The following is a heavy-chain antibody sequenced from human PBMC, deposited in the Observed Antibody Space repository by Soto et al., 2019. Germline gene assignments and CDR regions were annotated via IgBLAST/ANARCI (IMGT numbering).Heavy chain of an antibody. D-gene: IGHD2-2*02. J-gene: IGHJ4*02. CDR2: ISSSSSYI. CDR3: ANTPRGNRPPFDY. V-gene: IGHV3-21*01. Sequence: GGSLRLSCAASGFTFSSYSMNWVHQAPGKGLEWVSSISSSSSYIYYADSVKGRFTISRDNAKNSLYLQMNSLRAEDTAVYYCANTPRGNRPPFDYWGQGTLVTVSS. CDR1: GFTFSSYS.